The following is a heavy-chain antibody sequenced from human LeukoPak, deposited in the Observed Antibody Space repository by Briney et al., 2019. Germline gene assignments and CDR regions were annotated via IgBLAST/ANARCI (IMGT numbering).Heavy chain of an antibody. J-gene: IGHJ5*02. Sequence: PSETLSLTCTVSGGSISSYSWSWIRQPPGKGLEWIGYIYYSGSTNYNPSLKSRVTISVDTSKNQFSLKLSSVTAEDTAVYYCARVVHDYGDPNWFDPWGQGTLVTVSS. CDR2: IYYSGST. CDR3: ARVVHDYGDPNWFDP. CDR1: GGSISSYS. V-gene: IGHV4-59*01. D-gene: IGHD4-17*01.